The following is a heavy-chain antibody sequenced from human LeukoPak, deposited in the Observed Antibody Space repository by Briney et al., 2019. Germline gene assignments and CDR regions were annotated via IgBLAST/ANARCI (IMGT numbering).Heavy chain of an antibody. J-gene: IGHJ4*02. Sequence: GGSLRLSCAASGFTFSSYWMSWVRQAPGKGLEWVANIKQDGSEKYYVDSVKGRFTISRDNAKNSLYPQTNSLRAEDTAVYYCARDCRMVRGAVDYWGQGTLVTVSS. CDR3: ARDCRMVRGAVDY. D-gene: IGHD3-10*01. CDR1: GFTFSSYW. CDR2: IKQDGSEK. V-gene: IGHV3-7*01.